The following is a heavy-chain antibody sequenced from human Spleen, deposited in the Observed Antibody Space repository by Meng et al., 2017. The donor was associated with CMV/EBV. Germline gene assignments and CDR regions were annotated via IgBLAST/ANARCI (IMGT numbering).Heavy chain of an antibody. J-gene: IGHJ4*02. CDR1: GGSFSGYY. Sequence: VYGGSFSGYYWSWIRQPPGKGLGWIGEINHSGSTNYNPSLKSRVTISVDTSKNQFSLKLSSVTAADTAVYYCARGKGPYSSSWYLYWGQGTLVTVSS. D-gene: IGHD6-13*01. CDR3: ARGKGPYSSSWYLY. CDR2: INHSGST. V-gene: IGHV4-34*01.